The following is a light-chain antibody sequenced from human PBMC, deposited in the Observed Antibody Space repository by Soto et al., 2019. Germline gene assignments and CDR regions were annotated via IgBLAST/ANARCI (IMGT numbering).Light chain of an antibody. Sequence: QLVLTQSPSASASLGASVKLTCTLSSGHSNYAIAWHQQRPEKGPRYLMKLNSDGSHSRGDGIPDRFSGSSSGAERYLTISSLQSDDEADYYCQTWGTGVRVFGGGTKVTVL. CDR2: LNSDGSH. J-gene: IGLJ3*02. V-gene: IGLV4-69*01. CDR1: SGHSNYA. CDR3: QTWGTGVRV.